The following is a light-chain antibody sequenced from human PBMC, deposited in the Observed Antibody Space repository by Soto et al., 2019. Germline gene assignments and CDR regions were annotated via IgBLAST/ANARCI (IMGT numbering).Light chain of an antibody. V-gene: IGLV2-14*01. CDR3: SSYTSSSTLNYV. CDR1: SSDVGGYNY. CDR2: EVS. J-gene: IGLJ1*01. Sequence: QSALTRPASVSGSPGQSITISCTGTSSDVGGYNYVSWYQQHPGKAPKLMIYEVSNRPSGVSNRFSGSKSGNTASLTISGLQAEDEADYYCSSYTSSSTLNYVFGTGTKVT.